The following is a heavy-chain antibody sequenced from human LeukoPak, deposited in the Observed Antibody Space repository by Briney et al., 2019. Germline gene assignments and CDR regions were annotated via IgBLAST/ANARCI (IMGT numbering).Heavy chain of an antibody. D-gene: IGHD4-17*01. J-gene: IGHJ4*02. CDR1: GFTFSSYS. CDR2: ISSSSSTI. CDR3: ARPSDYGDYDFPYDY. V-gene: IGHV3-48*04. Sequence: PGGSLRLSCAASGFTFSSYSMNWVRQAPGKGLEWVSYISSSSSTIYYADSVKGRFTISRDNAKNSLYLQMNSLRAEDTAVYYCARPSDYGDYDFPYDYWGQGTLVTVSS.